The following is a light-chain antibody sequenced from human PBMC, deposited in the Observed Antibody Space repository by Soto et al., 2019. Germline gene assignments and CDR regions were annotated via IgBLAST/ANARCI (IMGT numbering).Light chain of an antibody. CDR2: EVS. V-gene: IGLV2-14*01. CDR1: SSDVGGYNY. Sequence: QSALTQPASVSGSPGQSITISCTGTSSDVGGYNYVSWYQLHPGKAPKLMVYEVSYRPSGVSSRFSGSKSANTASLTISGLQAEDEADYYCSSYASSTADVFGTGTKGTVL. J-gene: IGLJ1*01. CDR3: SSYASSTADV.